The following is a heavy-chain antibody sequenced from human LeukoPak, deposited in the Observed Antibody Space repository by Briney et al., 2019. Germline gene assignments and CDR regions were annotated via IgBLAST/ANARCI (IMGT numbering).Heavy chain of an antibody. J-gene: IGHJ4*02. Sequence: GGSLRLSCAASGFTFSSYAMSWVRQAPGKGLEWVSTISNNGGRIYYADSVKGRFTISRDCSKNTLYLQMNSLRADDTAVYYCARDSNGPAFWGQGTVVTVSS. CDR1: GFTFSSYA. V-gene: IGHV3-23*01. CDR3: ARDSNGPAF. D-gene: IGHD6-19*01. CDR2: ISNNGGRI.